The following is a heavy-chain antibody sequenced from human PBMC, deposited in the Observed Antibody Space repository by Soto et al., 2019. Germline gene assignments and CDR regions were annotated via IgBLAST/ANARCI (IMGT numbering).Heavy chain of an antibody. D-gene: IGHD6-13*01. Sequence: ASVKVSCKASGYTFTSYDINWVRQATGQGLEWMGWMNPNSGNTGYAQKFQGRVTMTRNTSISTAYMELSSLRSEDTAVYYCARRTLGYSSSWPSYSYSGMDVGGQGTTVTVSS. V-gene: IGHV1-8*01. CDR1: GYTFTSYD. CDR3: ARRTLGYSSSWPSYSYSGMDV. CDR2: MNPNSGNT. J-gene: IGHJ6*02.